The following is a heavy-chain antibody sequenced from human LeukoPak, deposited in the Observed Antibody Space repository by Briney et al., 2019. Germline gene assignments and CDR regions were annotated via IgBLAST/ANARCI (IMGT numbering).Heavy chain of an antibody. J-gene: IGHJ4*02. Sequence: SETLSLTCTVSGGSISSYYWSWLRQPPGKGLEWIGHIYYSGSTNYNPSLKSRVTISVDTSKNQFSLKLSSVPAADTAVYYCARLQPAYYGSGSYYKGELFDYWGQGTLVTVSS. CDR3: ARLQPAYYGSGSYYKGELFDY. D-gene: IGHD3-10*01. CDR2: IYYSGST. V-gene: IGHV4-59*08. CDR1: GGSISSYY.